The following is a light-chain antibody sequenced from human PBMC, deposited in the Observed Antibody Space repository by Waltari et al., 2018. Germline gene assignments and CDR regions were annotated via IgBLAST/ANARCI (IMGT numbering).Light chain of an antibody. V-gene: IGKV2-28*01. CDR3: MQALHTPYT. CDR1: QGLRHSNGINY. J-gene: IGKJ2*01. Sequence: DIVMTQSPLSLSVTPGEPASISCRSSQGLRHSNGINYLDWYLQKPGPSPQLLISLSSDRASGVPDRFSGSGSGTDFTLKISRVEAEDVGVYYCMQALHTPYTFGQGTKLEIK. CDR2: LSS.